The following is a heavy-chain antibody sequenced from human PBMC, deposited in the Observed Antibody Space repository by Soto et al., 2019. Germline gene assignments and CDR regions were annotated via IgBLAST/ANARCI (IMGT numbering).Heavy chain of an antibody. J-gene: IGHJ3*02. CDR3: ARQKITMIVVGPPDAFDI. D-gene: IGHD3-22*01. Sequence: PGESLKISCKGSGYSFTSYWIGWVRQMPGKGLEWMGIIYPGDSDTRYSPSFQGQVTISADKSISIAYLQWSSLKASDTAMYYCARQKITMIVVGPPDAFDIWGQGTMVTVSS. CDR1: GYSFTSYW. CDR2: IYPGDSDT. V-gene: IGHV5-51*01.